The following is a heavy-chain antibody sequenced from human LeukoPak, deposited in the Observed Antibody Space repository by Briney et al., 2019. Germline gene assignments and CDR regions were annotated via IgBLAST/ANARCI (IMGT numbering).Heavy chain of an antibody. CDR3: AKASDYSSSWYTYFDY. CDR1: GFTFSSYG. Sequence: GGSLRLSCAASGFTFSSYGMHWVRQAPGKGLEWVAFIRYDGSNKYYADSVKGRFTISRDNSKNTLYLQMNSLRAEDTAVYYCAKASDYSSSWYTYFDYWGQGTLVTVSS. J-gene: IGHJ4*02. CDR2: IRYDGSNK. V-gene: IGHV3-30*02. D-gene: IGHD6-13*01.